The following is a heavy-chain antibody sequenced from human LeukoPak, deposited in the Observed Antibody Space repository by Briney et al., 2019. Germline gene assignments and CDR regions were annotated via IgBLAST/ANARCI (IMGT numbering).Heavy chain of an antibody. J-gene: IGHJ4*02. CDR2: IYYSGST. CDR3: ARSHCSGGSCYPSSSFDY. Sequence: SETLSLTCTVSGGSISSGGYYWSWIRQHPGKGLEWIGYIYYSGSTNYNPSLKSRVTISVDTSKNQFSLKLSSVTAADTAVYYCARSHCSGGSCYPSSSFDYWGQGTLVTVSS. CDR1: GGSISSGGYY. V-gene: IGHV4-61*08. D-gene: IGHD2-15*01.